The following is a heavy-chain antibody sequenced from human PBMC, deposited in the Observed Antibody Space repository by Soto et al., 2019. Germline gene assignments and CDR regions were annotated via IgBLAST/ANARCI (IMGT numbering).Heavy chain of an antibody. CDR3: ARGAIFGVVIANWFDP. CDR2: IYYSGST. D-gene: IGHD3-3*01. Sequence: SETLSLTCTVSGGSISSGGYYWSWIRQHPGKGLEWIGYIYYSGSTYYNPSLKSRVTISVDTSKNQFSLKLSSVTAADTAVYYCARGAIFGVVIANWFDPWGQGTLVTVSS. CDR1: GGSISSGGYY. V-gene: IGHV4-31*03. J-gene: IGHJ5*02.